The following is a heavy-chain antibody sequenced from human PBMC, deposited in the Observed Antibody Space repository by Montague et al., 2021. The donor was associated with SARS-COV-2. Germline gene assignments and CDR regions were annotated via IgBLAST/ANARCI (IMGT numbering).Heavy chain of an antibody. J-gene: IGHJ4*02. CDR1: GFTFSSYA. Sequence: SLRLSCAASGFTFSSYAMSWVRQAPGKGLEWVSGIRGNGGSTYYSYSVKGRFTISRDNPKNTLYLQMNSLRAEDTAVYYCARLDIMTAYPYEYWGQGTLVTVSS. D-gene: IGHD3-9*01. V-gene: IGHV3-23*01. CDR3: ARLDIMTAYPYEY. CDR2: IRGNGGST.